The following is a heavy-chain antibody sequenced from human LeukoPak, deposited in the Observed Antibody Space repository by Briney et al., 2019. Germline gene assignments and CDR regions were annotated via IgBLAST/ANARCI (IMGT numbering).Heavy chain of an antibody. Sequence: GGSLRLSCAASGFTFSTHSMNWVRQAPGKGLEWVSAISGSGGSTYYADSVKGRFTISRDNSKNTLYPQMNSLRAEDTAVYYCAKVPSRYWNYGYFDYWGQGTLVTVSS. D-gene: IGHD1-7*01. CDR1: GFTFSTHS. V-gene: IGHV3-23*01. CDR3: AKVPSRYWNYGYFDY. J-gene: IGHJ4*02. CDR2: ISGSGGST.